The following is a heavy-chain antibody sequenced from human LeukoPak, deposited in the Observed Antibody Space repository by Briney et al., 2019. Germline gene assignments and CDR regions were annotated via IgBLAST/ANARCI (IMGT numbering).Heavy chain of an antibody. CDR3: ARVRGGGYFDY. CDR1: GGSISSYY. V-gene: IGHV4-59*01. D-gene: IGHD3-10*01. Sequence: SETLSLTCTVSGGSISSYYWSWIRQPPGKGLERIGYIYYSGSTNYNPSLKSRVTISVDTSKNQFSLKLSSVTAADTAVYYCARVRGGGYFDYWGQGTLVTVSS. J-gene: IGHJ4*02. CDR2: IYYSGST.